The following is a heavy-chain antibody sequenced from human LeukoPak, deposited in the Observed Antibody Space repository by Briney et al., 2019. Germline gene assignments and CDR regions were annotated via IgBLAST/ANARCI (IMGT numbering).Heavy chain of an antibody. CDR3: ARGSATGDNWFDP. V-gene: IGHV5-51*01. Sequence: HGESLKISCQGSGYSFTNYWIGWVRQMPGKGLEWMGIIYPGDSDTRYSPSFQGQVTISADKSISTAYLQWSSLKASDTAMYYCARGSATGDNWFDPWGQGTLVTVSS. D-gene: IGHD6-13*01. J-gene: IGHJ5*02. CDR1: GYSFTNYW. CDR2: IYPGDSDT.